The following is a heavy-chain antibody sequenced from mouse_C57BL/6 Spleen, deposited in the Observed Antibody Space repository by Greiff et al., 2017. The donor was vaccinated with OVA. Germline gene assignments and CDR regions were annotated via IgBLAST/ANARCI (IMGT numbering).Heavy chain of an antibody. CDR3: ASGYDVEEYYYAIDY. J-gene: IGHJ4*01. CDR2: IDPNSGGT. CDR1: GYTFTSYW. Sequence: QVQLQQPGAELVKPGASVKLSCKASGYTFTSYWMHWVKQRPGRGLEWIGRIDPNSGGTKYNEKFKSKATLTVDKPSSTAYMQLSSLTSENSAVYDCASGYDVEEYYYAIDYWGQGTSVTVSS. D-gene: IGHD2-2*01. V-gene: IGHV1-72*01.